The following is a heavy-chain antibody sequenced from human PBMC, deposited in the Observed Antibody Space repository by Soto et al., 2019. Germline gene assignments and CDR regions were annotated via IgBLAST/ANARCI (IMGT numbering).Heavy chain of an antibody. CDR1: GGSISCYY. Sequence: SETLSLTCTVSGGSISCYYWSWIRQPPGKGLEWIGYIYYSGSTNYNPSLKSRVTISVDTSKNQFSLKLSSVTAADTAVYYCARAGIAAAGTYYSYYGMDVWGQGTTVTVSS. J-gene: IGHJ6*02. D-gene: IGHD6-13*01. CDR2: IYYSGST. V-gene: IGHV4-59*01. CDR3: ARAGIAAAGTYYSYYGMDV.